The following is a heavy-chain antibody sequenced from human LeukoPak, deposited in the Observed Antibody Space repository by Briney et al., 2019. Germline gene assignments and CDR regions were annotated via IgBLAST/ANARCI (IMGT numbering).Heavy chain of an antibody. V-gene: IGHV3-7*01. J-gene: IGHJ4*02. CDR3: ARESPSTFYFDY. Sequence: GGSLRLSCATSGFTFSSNWMSWVRHAPGRGLDWVANIKPDGSAEYYAASVKGRFTVSRDNAKNSLYLQMNSLRVEDTAVYYCARESPSTFYFDYWGQGTLVTVSS. CDR1: GFTFSSNW. CDR2: IKPDGSAE. D-gene: IGHD1-1*01.